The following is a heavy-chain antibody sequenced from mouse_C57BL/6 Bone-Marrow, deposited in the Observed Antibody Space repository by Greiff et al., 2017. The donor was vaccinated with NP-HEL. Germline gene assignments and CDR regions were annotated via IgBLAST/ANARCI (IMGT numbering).Heavy chain of an antibody. J-gene: IGHJ3*01. CDR2: ISSGGSYT. V-gene: IGHV5-6*01. Sequence: EVMLVESGGDLVKPGGSLKLSCAASGFTFSSYGMSWVRQTPDKRLEWVATISSGGSYTYYPDSVKGRFTISRDNAKNTLYLQMSSLKSEDTAMYYCARPGDYDVGFAYWGQGTLVTVSA. D-gene: IGHD2-4*01. CDR1: GFTFSSYG. CDR3: ARPGDYDVGFAY.